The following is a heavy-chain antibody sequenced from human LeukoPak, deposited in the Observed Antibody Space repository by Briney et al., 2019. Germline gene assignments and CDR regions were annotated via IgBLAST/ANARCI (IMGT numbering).Heavy chain of an antibody. CDR2: IIPNSGGT. V-gene: IGHV1-2*02. Sequence: GPSVKVSCKASGHTFTGYYMHCERQAHGQGIEWMGWIIPNSGGTNDAQKFQGRVTMTRDTSISTAYMELSRLRSDDTAVYYCARVGDNYYDSSGYDYWGQGTLVTVSS. CDR1: GHTFTGYY. D-gene: IGHD3-22*01. CDR3: ARVGDNYYDSSGYDY. J-gene: IGHJ4*02.